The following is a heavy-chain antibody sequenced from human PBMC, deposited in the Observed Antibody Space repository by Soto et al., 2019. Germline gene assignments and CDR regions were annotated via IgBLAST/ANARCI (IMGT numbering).Heavy chain of an antibody. Sequence: EVQLVESGGGLVQPGGSLRLSCAASGFTVSTKYMSWVRQAPGKGLEWVSVIYSGGSTFYADSVRGRFTISRDNSKNTVNLQKNSLRAQEKAVYYCWREPWAADYWGQGNLVTVS. CDR2: IYSGGST. V-gene: IGHV3-66*01. D-gene: IGHD3-16*01. J-gene: IGHJ4*01. CDR3: WREPWAADY. CDR1: GFTVSTKY.